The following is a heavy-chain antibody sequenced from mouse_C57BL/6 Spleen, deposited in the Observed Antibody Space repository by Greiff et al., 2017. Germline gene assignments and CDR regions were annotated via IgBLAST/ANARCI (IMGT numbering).Heavy chain of an antibody. J-gene: IGHJ3*01. V-gene: IGHV1-64*01. Sequence: QVQLQPGAELVKPGASVKLSCKASGYTFTSYWMHWVKQRPGQGLEWIGMIHPNSGSTNYTEKFNSKERLTVDKASSTAYMQLSSLTSEDYAVYYCAIPYEYPAEFAYWGQGTLVSVSA. CDR3: AIPYEYPAEFAY. D-gene: IGHD5-1*01. CDR1: GYTFTSYW. CDR2: IHPNSGST.